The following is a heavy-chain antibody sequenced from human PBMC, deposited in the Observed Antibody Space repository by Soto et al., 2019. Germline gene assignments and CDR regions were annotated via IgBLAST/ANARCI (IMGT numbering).Heavy chain of an antibody. CDR2: IWYDGSNK. Sequence: QVQLVESGGGVVQPGRSLRLSCAASGFTFSSYGMHWVRQAPGKGLEWVAVIWYDGSNKYYADSVKGRFTISRDNSKNTLYLQMNSLRAEDTAVYYCARDENFGDYYYYMDVWGKGTTVTVSS. CDR1: GFTFSSYG. D-gene: IGHD4-17*01. CDR3: ARDENFGDYYYYMDV. J-gene: IGHJ6*03. V-gene: IGHV3-33*01.